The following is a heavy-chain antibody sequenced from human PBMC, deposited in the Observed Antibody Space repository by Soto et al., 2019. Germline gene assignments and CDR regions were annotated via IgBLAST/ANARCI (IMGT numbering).Heavy chain of an antibody. CDR3: ARGIGGTSDY. CDR1: GGRFSGYY. D-gene: IGHD2-15*01. CDR2: INYSGNT. V-gene: IGHV4-34*01. J-gene: IGHJ4*02. Sequence: QVQLQQWGAGLLKPSETLSLTCAVHGGRFSGYYWSWIRQPPGKGLEWIGEINYSGNTNYTPSLKSRVTISVDTSKKHFSLKLSSVTAADTAVYYCARGIGGTSDYWGQGTLVTVSS.